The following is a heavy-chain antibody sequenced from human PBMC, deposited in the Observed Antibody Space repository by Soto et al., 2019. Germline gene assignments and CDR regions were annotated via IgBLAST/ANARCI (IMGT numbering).Heavy chain of an antibody. Sequence: SETLSLTCAVSGYSISSGYYWGWIRQPPGKGLEWIGSIYHSGSTYYNPSLKSRVTISVDTSKNQFSLQLSSVTAADTAVYYCARGRYDFWSGYYKLHYYYGMDVWGQGTTVTVSS. CDR3: ARGRYDFWSGYYKLHYYYGMDV. CDR2: IYHSGST. J-gene: IGHJ6*02. D-gene: IGHD3-3*01. CDR1: GYSISSGYY. V-gene: IGHV4-38-2*01.